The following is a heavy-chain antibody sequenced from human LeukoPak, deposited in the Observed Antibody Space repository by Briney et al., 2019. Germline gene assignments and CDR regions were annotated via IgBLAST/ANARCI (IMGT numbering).Heavy chain of an antibody. D-gene: IGHD1-26*01. CDR1: GYTFTSYG. CDR2: ISAYNGNT. J-gene: IGHJ4*02. CDR3: ARKTVGATAEDY. Sequence: ASVKVSCKASGYTFTSYGISLVRQAPGQGLEWMGWISAYNGNTNYVQKLQGRVTMTTDTSTSTAYMELRSLRSDDTAVYYCARKTVGATAEDYWGQGTLVTVSS. V-gene: IGHV1-18*01.